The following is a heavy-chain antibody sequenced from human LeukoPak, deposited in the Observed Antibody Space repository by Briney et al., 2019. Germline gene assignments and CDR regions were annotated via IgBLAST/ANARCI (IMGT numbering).Heavy chain of an antibody. CDR1: GGSISSSSYY. CDR3: ARDRTYGGNSGVDY. CDR2: IYYSGST. D-gene: IGHD4-23*01. J-gene: IGHJ4*02. V-gene: IGHV4-39*07. Sequence: NPSETLSLTCTVSGGSISSSSYYWGWIRQPPGTGLEWIGSIYYSGSTYYNPSLKSRVTISVDTSKNQFSLKLSSVTAADTAVYYCARDRTYGGNSGVDYWGQGTLVTVSS.